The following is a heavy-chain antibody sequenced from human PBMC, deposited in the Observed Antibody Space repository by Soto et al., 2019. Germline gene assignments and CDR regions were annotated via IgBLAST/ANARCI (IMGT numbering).Heavy chain of an antibody. V-gene: IGHV3-23*01. D-gene: IGHD5-12*01. CDR3: AKDIVATIWYFDY. CDR1: GFTFSSYA. CDR2: ISGSGGST. J-gene: IGHJ4*02. Sequence: EVELLESGGGLVQPRGSLRLSCAASGFTFSSYAMSWVRQAPGKGLEWVSAISGSGGSTYYADSVKGRFTSSRDNSKNTLYLQMNSLRAEDTAVYYCAKDIVATIWYFDYWGQGTLVTVSS.